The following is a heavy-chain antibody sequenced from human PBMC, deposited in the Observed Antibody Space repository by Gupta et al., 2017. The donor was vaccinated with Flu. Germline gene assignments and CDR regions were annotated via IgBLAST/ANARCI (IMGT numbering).Heavy chain of an antibody. CDR2: IYYSGST. CDR3: ARLPYSSGWYRYFAY. Sequence: DGLEWIGSIYYSGSTYYNPSLKSRVTISVDTSKNQFSLKLSSVTAADTAVYYCARLPYSSGWYRYFAYWGQGTLVTVSS. V-gene: IGHV4-39*01. J-gene: IGHJ4*02. D-gene: IGHD6-19*01.